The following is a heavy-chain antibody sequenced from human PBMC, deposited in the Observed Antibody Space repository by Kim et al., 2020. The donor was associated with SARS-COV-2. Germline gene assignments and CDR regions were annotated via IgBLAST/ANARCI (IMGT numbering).Heavy chain of an antibody. CDR3: AKSVSRYITSGVDC. Sequence: ADSGKGRFTISRANSKTTVHLQMNSLRAEDTAVYYCAKSVSRYITSGVDCWGQGTLVSVSS. J-gene: IGHJ4*02. D-gene: IGHD6-13*01. V-gene: IGHV3-23*01.